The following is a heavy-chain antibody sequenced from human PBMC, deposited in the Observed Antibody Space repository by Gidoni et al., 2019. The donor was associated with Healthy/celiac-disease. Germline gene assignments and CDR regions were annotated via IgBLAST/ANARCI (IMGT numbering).Heavy chain of an antibody. V-gene: IGHV4-39*01. CDR2: ST. D-gene: IGHD5-12*01. Sequence: STYYNPSLKSRVTISVDTSKNQFSLKLSSVTAADTAVYYCARQRRGYSGYERDYWGQGTLVTVSS. CDR3: ARQRRGYSGYERDY. J-gene: IGHJ4*02.